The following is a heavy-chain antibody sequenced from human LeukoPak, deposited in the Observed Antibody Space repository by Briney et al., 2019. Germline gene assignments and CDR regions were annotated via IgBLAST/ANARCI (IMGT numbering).Heavy chain of an antibody. CDR3: ARKKRVVAATFGPLNDY. CDR2: ISSSSSYI. CDR1: GFTFSSYS. V-gene: IGHV3-21*01. Sequence: GGSLRLSCAASGFTFSSYSMNWVRQAPGKGLEWVSSISSSSSYIYYADSVKGRFTISRDNAKNSLYLQMNSLRAEDTAVYYCARKKRVVAATFGPLNDYWGQGTLVTVSS. D-gene: IGHD2-15*01. J-gene: IGHJ4*02.